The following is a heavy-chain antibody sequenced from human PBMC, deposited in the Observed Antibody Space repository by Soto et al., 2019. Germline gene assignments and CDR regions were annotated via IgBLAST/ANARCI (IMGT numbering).Heavy chain of an antibody. V-gene: IGHV4-59*11. Sequence: SEPRSLTCSVSCDYLKNHYWTWIRHSPSKGLEWIGNIYDSGSTNYSPALKSRVSMSVDTSKNLFSLKMNSVTSADTAVYYCARSSMVPVHYFDFWGQATVVT. CDR2: IYDSGST. D-gene: IGHD3-10*01. J-gene: IGHJ4*02. CDR3: ARSSMVPVHYFDF. CDR1: CDYLKNHY.